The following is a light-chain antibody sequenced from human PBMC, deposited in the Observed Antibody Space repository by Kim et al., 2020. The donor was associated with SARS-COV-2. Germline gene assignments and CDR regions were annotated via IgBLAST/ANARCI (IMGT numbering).Light chain of an antibody. V-gene: IGLV3-19*01. CDR2: GKD. CDR3: SSRDTTNSHVV. Sequence: SSELTQDPAVSVALGQTVKITCHGDSLKTSYATWYQQKPGQPPVLVLYGKDTRPSGIPDRFSGTSLSNTGSLTITGAHAEDEADYYCSSRDTTNSHVVFG. CDR1: SLKTSY. J-gene: IGLJ3*02.